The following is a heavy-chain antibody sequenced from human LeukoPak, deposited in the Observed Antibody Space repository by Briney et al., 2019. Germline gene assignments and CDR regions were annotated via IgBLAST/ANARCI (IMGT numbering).Heavy chain of an antibody. D-gene: IGHD5-18*01. J-gene: IGHJ4*02. V-gene: IGHV4-39*01. CDR2: FYYGGST. CDR1: GGSVSSSGYY. Sequence: SSETLSLTCTVSGGSVSSSGYYWGWIRQPPGKGLEWIGSFYYGGSTFHNPSLKSRVTISVDASKNQFSLTLSSVTAADTAMYYCARGKDAAMVTVDYWGQGTLVTVSS. CDR3: ARGKDAAMVTVDY.